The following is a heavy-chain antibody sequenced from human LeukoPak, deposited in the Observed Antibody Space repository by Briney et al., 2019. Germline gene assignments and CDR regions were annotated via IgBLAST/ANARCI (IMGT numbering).Heavy chain of an antibody. Sequence: PSETLSLTCAVYGGSFSGYYWSWIRQPPGKGLEWIGEINHSGSTNYNPSLKSRVTISVDTSKNQFSLKLSSVTAADTAVYYCARLPSGRSIIAPAWGQGTLVTVSS. CDR1: GGSFSGYY. J-gene: IGHJ4*02. V-gene: IGHV4-34*01. CDR3: ARLPSGRSIIAPA. D-gene: IGHD1-26*01. CDR2: INHSGST.